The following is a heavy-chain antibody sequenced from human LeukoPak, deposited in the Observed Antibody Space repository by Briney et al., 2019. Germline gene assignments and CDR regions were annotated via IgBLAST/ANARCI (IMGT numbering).Heavy chain of an antibody. J-gene: IGHJ4*02. V-gene: IGHV4-39*01. CDR1: GDSISSSSYY. CDR3: ARGRGDYGLNYFDY. CDR2: IYYSGGT. Sequence: SETLSLTCTVSGDSISSSSYYWGWIRQPPGKGLEWIGSIYYSGGTYYNPSLKSRVTMSVDTSKNQFSLKLSSVTAADTAVYYCARGRGDYGLNYFDYWGQGTLVTVSS. D-gene: IGHD4-17*01.